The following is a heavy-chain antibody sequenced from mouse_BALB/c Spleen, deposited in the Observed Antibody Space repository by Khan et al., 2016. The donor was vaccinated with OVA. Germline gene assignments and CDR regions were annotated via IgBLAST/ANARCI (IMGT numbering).Heavy chain of an antibody. V-gene: IGHV3-1*02. CDR2: IHYSGST. CDR3: AGGCPTY. CDR1: GYSITSGYS. J-gene: IGHJ3*01. Sequence: EVQLQESGPDLVKPSQSLSLTCTVTGYSITSGYSWHWIRQFPGNKLEWMGDIHYSGSTSYNQYLKSRISITRDTSKNQFFLQLNSVTTEDTSTYYCAGGCPTYWGQGTLVTVSA.